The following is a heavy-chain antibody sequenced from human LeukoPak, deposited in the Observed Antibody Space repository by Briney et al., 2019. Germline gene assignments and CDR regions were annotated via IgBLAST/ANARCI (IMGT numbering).Heavy chain of an antibody. J-gene: IGHJ4*02. V-gene: IGHV4-4*02. CDR1: GGSISSNNW. CDR3: ARVDINNWHSCDY. CDR2: IYHSGSP. Sequence: SETLSLTCAVSGGSISSNNWWGWVRQPPGKGLEWIGEIYHSGSPNYNPSLKSRVTISVDKSRNHFSLNLSSVTAADTAVYYCARVDINNWHSCDYWGQGTLVTVSS. D-gene: IGHD1-1*01.